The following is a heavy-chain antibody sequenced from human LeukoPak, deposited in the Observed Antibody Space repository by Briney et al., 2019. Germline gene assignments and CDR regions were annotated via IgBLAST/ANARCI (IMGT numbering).Heavy chain of an antibody. CDR2: ISYDGSNK. Sequence: GGSLRLSCAASGFTVSRNYMSWVRQAPGKGLEWVAVISYDGSNKYYADSVKGRFTISRDNSKNTLYLQMNSLRAEDTAVYYCARGGVLRYFDWSGNYYYYGMDVWGQGTTVTVSS. V-gene: IGHV3-30*03. CDR1: GFTVSRNY. J-gene: IGHJ6*02. D-gene: IGHD3-9*01. CDR3: ARGGVLRYFDWSGNYYYYGMDV.